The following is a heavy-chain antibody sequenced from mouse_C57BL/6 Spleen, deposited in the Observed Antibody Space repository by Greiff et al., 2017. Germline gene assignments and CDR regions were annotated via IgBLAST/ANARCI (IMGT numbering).Heavy chain of an antibody. CDR3: ARRVYYGNYVGMDY. J-gene: IGHJ4*01. V-gene: IGHV5-12*01. CDR1: GFTFSDYY. D-gene: IGHD2-1*01. CDR2: ISNGGGST. Sequence: EVQVVESGGGLVQPGGSLKLSCAASGFTFSDYYMYWVRQTPEKRLEWVAYISNGGGSTYYPDTVKGRFTISRDNAKNTLYLQMSRLKSEDTAMYYCARRVYYGNYVGMDYWGQGTSVTVSS.